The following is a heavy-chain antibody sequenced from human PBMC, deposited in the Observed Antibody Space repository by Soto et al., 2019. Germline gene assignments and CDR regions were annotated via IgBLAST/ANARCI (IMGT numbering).Heavy chain of an antibody. CDR2: IYYSGST. V-gene: IGHV4-61*05. D-gene: IGHD5-18*01. J-gene: IGHJ4*02. Sequence: PSETLSLTCTVSGGSISSSSYYWGWIRQPPGKGLEWIGYIYYSGSTNYNPSLKSRVTISVDTSKNQFSLKLSSVTAADTAVYYCARTLYSYGPRFDYWGQGTLVTLSS. CDR1: GGSISSSSYY. CDR3: ARTLYSYGPRFDY.